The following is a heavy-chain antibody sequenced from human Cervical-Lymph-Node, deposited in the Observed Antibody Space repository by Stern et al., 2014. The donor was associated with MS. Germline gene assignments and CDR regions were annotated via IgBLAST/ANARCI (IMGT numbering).Heavy chain of an antibody. J-gene: IGHJ4*02. D-gene: IGHD3-10*01. CDR1: GFTFSDYS. Sequence: QVQLVQSGGDLVKPGGSLRLSCVASGFTFSDYSMNWIRQAQGKGLEWISFVDGTGTTKHYTNYVKGRFTISRDNAKSSLYLQMNSLRALDTAVYYCAKNRGEMDHFDSWGQGTLVTVS. CDR2: VDGTGTTK. CDR3: AKNRGEMDHFDS. V-gene: IGHV3-11*01.